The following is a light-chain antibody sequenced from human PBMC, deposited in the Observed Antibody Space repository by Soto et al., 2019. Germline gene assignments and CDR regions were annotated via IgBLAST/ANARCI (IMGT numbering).Light chain of an antibody. V-gene: IGLV2-14*01. CDR2: EVN. Sequence: QSVLTQPASVSGSPGQSITISCTGTSSDVGGYNFVSWYQQHPGKAPKPMIYEVNNRPSGVSNRFSGSKSGNTASLTISGLQAEDEADYYCSSYTSNSPYVFGTGTKLTVL. CDR1: SSDVGGYNF. J-gene: IGLJ1*01. CDR3: SSYTSNSPYV.